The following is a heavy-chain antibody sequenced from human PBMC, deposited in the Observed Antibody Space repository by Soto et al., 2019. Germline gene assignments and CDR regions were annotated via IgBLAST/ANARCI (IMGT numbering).Heavy chain of an antibody. Sequence: VQLVESGGGLVKPGGSLRLSCAASGFTFSTYGMHWVRQAPGKGLEWVALIWYAGSKKYYADSVKGRFTISRDNSKNTLYLQMNSLRAEDTAVYYCASGPTYFYDNSGHSFDYWGQGTLVSVSS. CDR2: IWYAGSKK. CDR1: GFTFSTYG. J-gene: IGHJ4*02. CDR3: ASGPTYFYDNSGHSFDY. V-gene: IGHV3-33*08. D-gene: IGHD3-22*01.